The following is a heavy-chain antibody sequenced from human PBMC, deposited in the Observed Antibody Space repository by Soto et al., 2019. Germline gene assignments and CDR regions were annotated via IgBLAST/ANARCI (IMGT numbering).Heavy chain of an antibody. CDR1: GFTFSGSA. CDR2: IRSKANSYAT. Sequence: GGSLRLSCAASGFTFSGSAMHWVRQASGKGLEWVGRIRSKANSYATAYAASVKGRFTISRDDSKNTAYLQMNSLRAEDTAVYYCRVEVTDFDYWGQGTLVTVSS. D-gene: IGHD5-18*01. J-gene: IGHJ4*02. V-gene: IGHV3-73*01. CDR3: RVEVTDFDY.